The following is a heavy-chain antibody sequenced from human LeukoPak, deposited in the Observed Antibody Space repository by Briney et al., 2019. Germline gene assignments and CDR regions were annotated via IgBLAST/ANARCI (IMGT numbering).Heavy chain of an antibody. CDR3: AKWAVSGRGFDY. J-gene: IGHJ4*02. V-gene: IGHV3-23*01. Sequence: PGGSLRLSCAASGSTFSSYAMSWVRQAPGKGLEWVSDITGSGGSTHYADSVKGRFTISRDNSKNTLYLQMNSLRAEDTAVYYCAKWAVSGRGFDYWGQGTLVTVSS. CDR2: ITGSGGST. D-gene: IGHD6-19*01. CDR1: GSTFSSYA.